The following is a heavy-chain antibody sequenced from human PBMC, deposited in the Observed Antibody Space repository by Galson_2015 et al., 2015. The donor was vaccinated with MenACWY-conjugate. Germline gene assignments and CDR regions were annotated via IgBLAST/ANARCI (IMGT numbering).Heavy chain of an antibody. CDR2: ISGSGTTK. CDR1: GFNFSTYG. D-gene: IGHD1-7*01. CDR3: ARDRGGWNSLR. Sequence: SLRLSCAVSGFNFSTYGLAWVRQAPGKGLEWVSAISGSGTTKYDADSVKGRFTISRDNSKNTLYLQMNSLRAEDTAVYYCARDRGGWNSLRWGQGTTVTVSS. J-gene: IGHJ6*02. V-gene: IGHV3-23*01.